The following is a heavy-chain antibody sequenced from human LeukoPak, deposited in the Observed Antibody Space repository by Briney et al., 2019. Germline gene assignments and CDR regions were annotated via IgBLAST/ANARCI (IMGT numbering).Heavy chain of an antibody. CDR2: IRSKAYGGTT. Sequence: GRSLRLSCTASGFTFGDYAMSWFRQAPGKGLEWVGFIRSKAYGGTTEYAASVKGRFTISRDDSKRIPYLQINSLKTENTAMYYCTRDRYCSGGSCYSPPNWFDPWGQGTLVTVSS. CDR3: TRDRYCSGGSCYSPPNWFDP. V-gene: IGHV3-49*03. J-gene: IGHJ5*02. D-gene: IGHD2-15*01. CDR1: GFTFGDYA.